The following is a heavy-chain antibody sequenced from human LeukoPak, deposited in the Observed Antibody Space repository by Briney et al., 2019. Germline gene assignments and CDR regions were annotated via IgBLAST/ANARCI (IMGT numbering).Heavy chain of an antibody. Sequence: SETLSLTCAVYGGSFSGYYWSWIRQPPGKGLEWIGEINHGGSTNYNPSLRSRVTISVDTSKNQFSLKLSSVTAADTAVYYCARGRFRSLIDYWGQGTLVTVSS. V-gene: IGHV4-34*01. J-gene: IGHJ4*02. CDR2: INHGGST. CDR3: ARGRFRSLIDY. CDR1: GGSFSGYY.